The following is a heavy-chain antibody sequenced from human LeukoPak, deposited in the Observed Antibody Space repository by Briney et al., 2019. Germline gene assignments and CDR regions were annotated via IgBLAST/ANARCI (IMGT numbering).Heavy chain of an antibody. CDR3: AKDGEIAAAGLFDY. V-gene: IGHV3-23*01. CDR2: ISGSGGST. J-gene: IGHJ4*02. Sequence: GGSLRLSCAASGFTFSSYAMSWVRQAPGKGLEWVSAISGSGGSTYYADSVKGRFTISRDDSKNTLYLQMNSLRAEDAAVYYCAKDGEIAAAGLFDYWGQGTLVTVSS. D-gene: IGHD6-13*01. CDR1: GFTFSSYA.